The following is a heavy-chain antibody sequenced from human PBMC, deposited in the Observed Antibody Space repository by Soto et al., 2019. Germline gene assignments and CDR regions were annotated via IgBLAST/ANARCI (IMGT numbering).Heavy chain of an antibody. Sequence: QVQLVESGGGVVQPGRSLRLSCAASGFTFSSYGMHWVRQAPGKGLEWVAVISYDGSNKYYADSVKGRFTISRDNSKNTLYLQMNSLRAEDTAVYYCAKVGYSGSYFDYWGQGTLGTVSS. J-gene: IGHJ4*02. CDR2: ISYDGSNK. CDR3: AKVGYSGSYFDY. V-gene: IGHV3-30*18. CDR1: GFTFSSYG. D-gene: IGHD1-26*01.